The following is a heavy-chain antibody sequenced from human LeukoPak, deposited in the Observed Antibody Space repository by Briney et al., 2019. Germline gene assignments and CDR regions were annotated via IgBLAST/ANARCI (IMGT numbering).Heavy chain of an antibody. CDR3: ARDDFWSGYTYWYFDL. Sequence: ASVKVSCKASGYTFTGYYMHWVRQAPGQGLEWMGWINPNSGGTNYAQKFQGRVTMTRDASISTAYMELSRLRSDDTAVYYCARDDFWSGYTYWYFDLWGRGTLVTVSS. J-gene: IGHJ2*01. V-gene: IGHV1-2*02. CDR2: INPNSGGT. CDR1: GYTFTGYY. D-gene: IGHD3-3*01.